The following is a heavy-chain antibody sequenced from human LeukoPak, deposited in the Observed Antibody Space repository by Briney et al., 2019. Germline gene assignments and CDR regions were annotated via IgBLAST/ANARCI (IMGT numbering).Heavy chain of an antibody. CDR1: GYTFTCYG. D-gene: IGHD1-14*01. Sequence: ASVKVSCKASGYTFTCYGISWVRQAPGQGLEWMGWISAYNGNTNYAQKLQGRVTMTTDTSTSTAYMELRSLRSDDTAVYYCARDRGSIDSNPTDYWGQGTLVTVSS. V-gene: IGHV1-18*01. J-gene: IGHJ4*02. CDR3: ARDRGSIDSNPTDY. CDR2: ISAYNGNT.